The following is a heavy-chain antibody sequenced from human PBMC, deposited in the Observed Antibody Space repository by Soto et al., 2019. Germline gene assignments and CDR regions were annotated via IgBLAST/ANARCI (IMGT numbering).Heavy chain of an antibody. D-gene: IGHD6-19*01. CDR1: GFSFSSDA. CDR3: AKDLLQWLGASGPFDY. CDR2: ISPTGGST. J-gene: IGHJ4*02. V-gene: IGHV3-23*01. Sequence: EVQLLESGGGLVHPGGSLRLSCATSGFSFSSDAMTWLRQAPGKGLEWVSTISPTGGSTYYADSVTGRFTISRDDSKNTLYLHMHSLRAEATATYYCAKDLLQWLGASGPFDYWGQGTLVTVSS.